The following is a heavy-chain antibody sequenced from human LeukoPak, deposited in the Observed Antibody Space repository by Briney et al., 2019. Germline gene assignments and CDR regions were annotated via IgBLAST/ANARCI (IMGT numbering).Heavy chain of an antibody. CDR3: ARESITMVRGVLLFDY. V-gene: IGHV3-33*01. CDR2: IWYDGSNK. J-gene: IGHJ4*02. CDR1: GFTFSSYG. D-gene: IGHD3-10*01. Sequence: GRSLRLSCAASGFTFSSYGMHWVRRAPGKGLEWVAVIWYDGSNKYYADSVKGRFTISRDSSKNTLYLQMNSLRAEDTAVYYCARESITMVRGVLLFDYWGQGTLVTVSS.